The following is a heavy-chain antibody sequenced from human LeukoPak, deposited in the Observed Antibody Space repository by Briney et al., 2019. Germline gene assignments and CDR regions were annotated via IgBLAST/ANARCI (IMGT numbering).Heavy chain of an antibody. J-gene: IGHJ4*02. V-gene: IGHV3-48*03. Sequence: GGSLRLSCAASGFTFSSYEMNWVRQAPGKGLEWVSYISSSGSTIYYADSVKGRFTISRDNAKNSLYLQMNSLRAEDTAVYYCVRDLMTTVTTFDYWGQGTLVTVSS. CDR3: VRDLMTTVTTFDY. CDR2: ISSSGSTI. D-gene: IGHD4-17*01. CDR1: GFTFSSYE.